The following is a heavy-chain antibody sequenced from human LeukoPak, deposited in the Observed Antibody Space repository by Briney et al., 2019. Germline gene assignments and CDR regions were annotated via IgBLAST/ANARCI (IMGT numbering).Heavy chain of an antibody. V-gene: IGHV4-59*08. D-gene: IGHD5-24*01. J-gene: IGHJ4*02. CDR3: ARVEMATIDFDY. CDR1: GGSISSYY. Sequence: SETLSLTCTVSGGSISSYYWSWIRQPPGKGLKWIGNIYYSGYTTYSPSLRSRVTISVDTSKNQFSLKLSSVTAADTAVYYCARVEMATIDFDYWGQGTLVTVSS. CDR2: IYYSGYT.